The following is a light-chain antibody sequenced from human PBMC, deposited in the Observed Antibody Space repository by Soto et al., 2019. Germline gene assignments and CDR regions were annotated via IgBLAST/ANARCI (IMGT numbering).Light chain of an antibody. Sequence: DIQMTQSPSILSGSVGDRVTITCRASQTISSWLAWYQQKPGKAPKLLIYKASTLKSGVPSRFSGSGSGTEFTLTISSLQPDDFATYYCQHYNSYSEAFGQGTMV. CDR3: QHYNSYSEA. CDR1: QTISSW. J-gene: IGKJ1*01. V-gene: IGKV1-5*03. CDR2: KAS.